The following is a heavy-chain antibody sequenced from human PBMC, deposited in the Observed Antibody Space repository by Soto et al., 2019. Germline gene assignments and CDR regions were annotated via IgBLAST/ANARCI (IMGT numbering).Heavy chain of an antibody. CDR2: ISGSGGST. D-gene: IGHD3-9*01. CDR3: AKDNREYDILTGYLGLFDY. Sequence: GGSLRLSCAASGFTFSSYAMSWVRQAPGKGLEWVSAISGSGGSTYYADSVKGRFTISRDNSKNTLYLQMNSLRAEDTAVYYCAKDNREYDILTGYLGLFDYWGQGTLVTVSS. J-gene: IGHJ4*02. CDR1: GFTFSSYA. V-gene: IGHV3-23*01.